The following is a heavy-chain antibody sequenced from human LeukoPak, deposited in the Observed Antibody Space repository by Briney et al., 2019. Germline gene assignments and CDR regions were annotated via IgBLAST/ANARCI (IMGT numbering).Heavy chain of an antibody. CDR3: ARCGYSYGYFL. J-gene: IGHJ4*02. D-gene: IGHD5-18*01. CDR2: IYSGVTT. CDR1: GFTVSSNY. V-gene: IGHV3-66*01. Sequence: PGGSLRLSCAASGFTVSSNYMSWVRQAPGKGLEWVSVIYSGVTTYYADSVKGRFTISRDNSKNTLYLQMNSLRAEDTAVYYCARCGYSYGYFLWSQGTLVTVSS.